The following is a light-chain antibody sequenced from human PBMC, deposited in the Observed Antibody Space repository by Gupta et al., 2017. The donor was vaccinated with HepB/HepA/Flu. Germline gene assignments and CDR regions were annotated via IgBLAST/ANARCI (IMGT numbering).Light chain of an antibody. Sequence: QSALTQPASVSGSPGQSITISCTGTSSDIGNYKYVSWYQHHPGTAPKLMIYDVSNRPSGVSNRFSGSKSGSTASLTISGLQTEDEADYYCSSYTGSNTYVFGTGTKVTGL. J-gene: IGLJ1*01. CDR3: SSYTGSNTYV. V-gene: IGLV2-14*03. CDR2: DVS. CDR1: SSDIGNYKY.